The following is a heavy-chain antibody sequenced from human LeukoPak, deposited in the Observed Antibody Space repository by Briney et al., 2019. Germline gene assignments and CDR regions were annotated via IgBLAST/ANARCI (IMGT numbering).Heavy chain of an antibody. CDR2: INPNSGGT. V-gene: IGHV1-2*02. Sequence: ASVKVSCKASGYTFTGYYMHWVRQAPGQGLEWMGWINPNSGGTNYAQKFQGRVTMTRDTSISTAYMELSRLRSDDTAVYYCARDRIAVAGAPDYWGQGTLVTVSS. D-gene: IGHD6-19*01. CDR3: ARDRIAVAGAPDY. J-gene: IGHJ4*02. CDR1: GYTFTGYY.